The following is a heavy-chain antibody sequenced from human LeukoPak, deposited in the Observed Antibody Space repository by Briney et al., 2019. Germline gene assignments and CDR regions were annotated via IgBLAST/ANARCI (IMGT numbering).Heavy chain of an antibody. Sequence: PGGSLRLSCAASGFTFSNYWTSWVRQAPGKGLEWVANIKQDGSEKYYADSVKGRFTISRDNAKSSLYLQLNSLRVEDTAVYHCASTQTFDYWGQGTLVTVPS. V-gene: IGHV3-7*05. J-gene: IGHJ4*02. CDR3: ASTQTFDY. CDR1: GFTFSNYW. CDR2: IKQDGSEK.